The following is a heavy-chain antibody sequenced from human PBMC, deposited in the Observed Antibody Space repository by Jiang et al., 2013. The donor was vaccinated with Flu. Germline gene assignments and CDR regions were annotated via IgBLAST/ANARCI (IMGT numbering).Heavy chain of an antibody. CDR2: VSSGGDIQ. J-gene: IGHJ4*02. D-gene: IGHD5-24*01. CDR1: GFTFSRFG. Sequence: QLLESGGGVVHPGRSLRLSCTASGFTFSRFGMHWVRQAPGKGLEWVAVVSSGGDIQYYADFLKGRFTISRDNSKNTLYLQVNSLRAEDTAVYYCAKEPTIMATGFDYWGQGTLVTVSS. V-gene: IGHV3-30*18. CDR3: AKEPTIMATGFDY.